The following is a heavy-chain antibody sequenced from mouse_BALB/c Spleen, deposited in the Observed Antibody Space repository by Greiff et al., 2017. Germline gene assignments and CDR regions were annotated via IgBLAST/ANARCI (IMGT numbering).Heavy chain of an antibody. CDR2: IRNKANGYTT. CDR1: GYTFTDYY. J-gene: IGHJ4*01. CDR3: GRDREGYDYAMDY. D-gene: IGHD2-2*01. V-gene: IGHV7-3*02. Sequence: EVKLEESGGGLVQPGGSLRLSCATSGYTFTDYYMSWVRQPPGKALEWLGVIRNKANGYTTEYSASVKARFTIARDNSQSILYLQRNTLRAEDSATYCCGRDREGYDYAMDYWGQGTSVTVSS.